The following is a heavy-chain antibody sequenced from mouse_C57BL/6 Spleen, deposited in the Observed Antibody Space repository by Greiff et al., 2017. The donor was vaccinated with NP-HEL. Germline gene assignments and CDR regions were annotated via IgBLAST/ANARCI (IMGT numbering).Heavy chain of an antibody. CDR1: GCSVKRYG. D-gene: IGHD2-2*01. V-gene: IGHV2-5*01. J-gene: IGHJ2*01. Sequence: VQGVESGPGLVQGSQSLSITCTVSGCSVKRYGGKGGGKSKGKGREGRGGRRRGGSTDYNAAFLSRLRLTKDKSKSKVFFKMNSMQADDTAIYYCASYGNDPYFDDWGKGTTLTVSS. CDR3: ASYGNDPYFDD. CDR2: RRRGGST.